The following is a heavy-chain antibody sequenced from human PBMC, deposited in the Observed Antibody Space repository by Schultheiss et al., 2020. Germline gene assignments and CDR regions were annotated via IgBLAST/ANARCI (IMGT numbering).Heavy chain of an antibody. V-gene: IGHV4-34*01. J-gene: IGHJ4*02. CDR1: GGSFSGYY. CDR3: ARAKYSSSWFDFDY. Sequence: SQTLSLTCAVYGGSFSGYYWSWIRQPPGKGLEWIGEINHSGSTNYNPSLKSRLTISMDTSKDQFSLMLTSVTAEDTAVYYCARAKYSSSWFDFDYWGQGTLVTVYS. D-gene: IGHD6-13*01. CDR2: INHSGST.